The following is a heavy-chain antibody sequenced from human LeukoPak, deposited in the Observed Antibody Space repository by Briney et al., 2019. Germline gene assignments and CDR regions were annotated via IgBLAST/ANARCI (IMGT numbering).Heavy chain of an antibody. D-gene: IGHD2-8*01. J-gene: IGHJ6*02. Sequence: SETLSLTCTVSGGSISSSSYYWGWIRQPPGKGLEWVGSIYYSGSTYYNPSLKSRVTISVGTSKNQFSLKLGSVTAADTAVYYCSSTKLYYYYYGMDVWGQGTTVTVSS. CDR3: SSTKLYYYYYGMDV. CDR1: GGSISSSSYY. V-gene: IGHV4-39*01. CDR2: IYYSGST.